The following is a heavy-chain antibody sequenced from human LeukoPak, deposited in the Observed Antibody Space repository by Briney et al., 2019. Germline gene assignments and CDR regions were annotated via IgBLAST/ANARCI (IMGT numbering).Heavy chain of an antibody. V-gene: IGHV3-15*01. CDR1: GGTFSSYA. D-gene: IGHD5-24*01. Sequence: SCKASGGTFSSYAISWVRQAPGKGLEWVGRIKGKTDGGTTDYAAPVKGRFTISRDDSKNTLYLQMNSLKIEDTAVYYCSREPKGRWLQFDYWGQGTLVTVSS. CDR2: IKGKTDGGTT. J-gene: IGHJ4*02. CDR3: SREPKGRWLQFDY.